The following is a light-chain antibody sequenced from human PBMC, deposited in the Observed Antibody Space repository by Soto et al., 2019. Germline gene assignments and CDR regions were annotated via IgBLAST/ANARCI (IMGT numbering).Light chain of an antibody. CDR2: KAS. J-gene: IGKJ1*01. V-gene: IGKV1-5*03. Sequence: DVQMTQSPSTLSASVGDRVSITCRASESISSWLAWYQQKPGKAPKLLIYKASTLETGVPSRFGGSGSGTEFTLTIDSLQPDDFATYDCQQYYTYSRTFGQGTKVEIK. CDR3: QQYYTYSRT. CDR1: ESISSW.